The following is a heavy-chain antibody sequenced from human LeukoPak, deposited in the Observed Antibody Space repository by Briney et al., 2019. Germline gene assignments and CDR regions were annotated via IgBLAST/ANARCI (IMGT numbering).Heavy chain of an antibody. V-gene: IGHV4-59*08. J-gene: IGHJ3*02. D-gene: IGHD2-15*01. Sequence: SETLSLTCTVSGGSITSYYWSWIRQPPGKGLEWIGYIYYSGSTNYNPSLNSRVTISVDTSKNQFSLNLSSVSAADTAVYYCARQGSGGRAFDIWGLGTMVTVSS. CDR1: GGSITSYY. CDR3: ARQGSGGRAFDI. CDR2: IYYSGST.